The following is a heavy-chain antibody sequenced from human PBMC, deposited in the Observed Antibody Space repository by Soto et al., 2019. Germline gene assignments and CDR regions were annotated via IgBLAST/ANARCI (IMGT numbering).Heavy chain of an antibody. CDR2: IYWNDDK. CDR1: GFSLSTSGVG. D-gene: IGHD6-6*01. V-gene: IGHV2-5*01. J-gene: IGHJ6*02. CDR3: AHSRGGIAARRTWGMDV. Sequence: QITLKESGPTLVKPRQTLTLTCTFSGFSLSTSGVGVGWIRQPPGKALEWLALIYWNDDKRYSPSLKSRLTITKDTSKNQVVLTMTNMDPVDTATYYCAHSRGGIAARRTWGMDVWGQGTTVTVSS.